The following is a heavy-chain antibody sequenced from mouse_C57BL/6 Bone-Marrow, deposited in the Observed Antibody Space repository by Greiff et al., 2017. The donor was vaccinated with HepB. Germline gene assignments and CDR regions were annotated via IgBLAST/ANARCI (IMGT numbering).Heavy chain of an antibody. CDR2: IYPSDSET. J-gene: IGHJ1*03. CDR1: GYTFTSYW. CDR3: ARWITTVVDWYFDV. D-gene: IGHD1-1*01. Sequence: QVQLKQPGAELVRPGSSVKLSCKASGYTFTSYWMDWVKQRPGQGLEWIGNIYPSDSETHYNQKFKDKATLTVDKSSSTAYMQLSSLTSEDSAVYYCARWITTVVDWYFDVWGTGTTVTVSS. V-gene: IGHV1-61*01.